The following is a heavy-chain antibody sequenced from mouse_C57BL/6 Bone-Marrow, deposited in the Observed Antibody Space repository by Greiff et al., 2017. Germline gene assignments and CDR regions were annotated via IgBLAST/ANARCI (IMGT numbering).Heavy chain of an antibody. CDR1: GFTFSDYY. D-gene: IGHD2-3*01. V-gene: IGHV5-12*01. CDR2: ISNGGGST. Sequence: DVKLQESGGGLVQPGGSLKLSCAASGFTFSDYYMYWVRQTPEKRLEWVAYISNGGGSTYYPDTVKGRFTISRDNAKNTLYLQMSRLKSEDTAMYYCARGGLLRGAMDYWGQGTSVTVSS. CDR3: ARGGLLRGAMDY. J-gene: IGHJ4*01.